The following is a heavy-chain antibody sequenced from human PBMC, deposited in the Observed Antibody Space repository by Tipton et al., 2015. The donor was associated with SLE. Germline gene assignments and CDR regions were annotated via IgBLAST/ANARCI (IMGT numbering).Heavy chain of an antibody. CDR2: IYYSGST. CDR1: GGSISSHY. D-gene: IGHD3-3*01. Sequence: LRLSCTVSGGSISSHYWSWIRQPPGKGLEWIGYIYYSGSTNYNPSLKSRVTISVDTSKNQFSLKLSSVTAADTAVYYCARDYDVWSGWYFDLWGRGTLVIVSS. J-gene: IGHJ2*01. CDR3: ARDYDVWSGWYFDL. V-gene: IGHV4-59*11.